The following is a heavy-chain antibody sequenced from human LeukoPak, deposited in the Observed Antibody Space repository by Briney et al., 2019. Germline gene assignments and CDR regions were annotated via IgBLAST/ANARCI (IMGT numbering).Heavy chain of an antibody. J-gene: IGHJ4*02. CDR1: RGSISSYY. Sequence: SETLSLTCTVSRGSISSYYWSWIRQPPGKGLEWIGYMYYRWNTNYKPSLKSRVTISIDTPNTQFSLKLSSVTAADTAVYYCATGVHGIAAAGDYYFDYWGQGTLVTVSS. CDR3: ATGVHGIAAAGDYYFDY. CDR2: MYYRWNT. D-gene: IGHD6-13*01. V-gene: IGHV4-59*01.